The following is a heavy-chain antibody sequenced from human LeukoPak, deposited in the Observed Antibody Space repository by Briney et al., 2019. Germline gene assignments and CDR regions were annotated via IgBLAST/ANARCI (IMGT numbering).Heavy chain of an antibody. CDR3: ASGYCSSTSCYPPYYMDV. CDR2: ISSRSTYI. CDR1: GFTFDTYS. V-gene: IGHV3-21*01. Sequence: GGSLRLSCAASGFTFDTYSMDWVRQAPGKGLEWVSSISSRSTYIYYADSVKGRFTISRDNAKNSLYLQMNSLRAEDTAVYYCASGYCSSTSCYPPYYMDVWGKGTTVTVSS. J-gene: IGHJ6*03. D-gene: IGHD2-2*01.